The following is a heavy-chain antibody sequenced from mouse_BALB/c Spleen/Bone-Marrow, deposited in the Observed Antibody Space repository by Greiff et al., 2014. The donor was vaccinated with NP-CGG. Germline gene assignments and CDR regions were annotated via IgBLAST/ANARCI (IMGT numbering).Heavy chain of an antibody. CDR1: GYAFSAYW. CDR2: IYPGDGDT. D-gene: IGHD1-2*01. J-gene: IGHJ2*01. CDR3: TRSTATFDY. Sequence: VQLQQSGAGLVRPGSSVKISCKASGYAFSAYWMNWVKQRPGQGLEWIGQIYPGDGDTNYNGKFKGKATLTADKSSSTAYMQLSSLTSEDSAVYLCTRSTATFDYWGQGTTLTVSS. V-gene: IGHV1-80*01.